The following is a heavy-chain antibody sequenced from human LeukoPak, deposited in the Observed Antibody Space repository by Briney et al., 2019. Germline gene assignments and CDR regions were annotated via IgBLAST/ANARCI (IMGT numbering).Heavy chain of an antibody. CDR1: GFTFSCNW. CDR2: IYSDGNSP. D-gene: IGHD1-26*01. CDR3: ARGGRSPEALGDTFDM. Sequence: GGSVRLSCSASGFTFSCNWMHWVRQAPGKGLVWVSRIYSDGNSPTYADYVKGRFTLSRANAKNTMYLEMNSLRAEDTAVYYCARGGRSPEALGDTFDMWGKGKMVTVSS. J-gene: IGHJ3*02. V-gene: IGHV3-74*01.